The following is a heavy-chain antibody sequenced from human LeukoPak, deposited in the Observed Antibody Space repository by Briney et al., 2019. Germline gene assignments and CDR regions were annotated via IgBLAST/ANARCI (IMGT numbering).Heavy chain of an antibody. CDR2: ISSNGGST. CDR1: GFTFSTSA. D-gene: IGHD3-22*01. V-gene: IGHV3-64D*06. J-gene: IGHJ4*02. Sequence: GGSLRLSCSASGFTFSTSAIHWVRQAPGKGLEYVSAISSNGGSTYYAGSVKGRFTISRDNSKNTLSLQMSSLRPEDTAVYYCVKLPYSDTSAYYVDCWGQGTLDTVPS. CDR3: VKLPYSDTSAYYVDC.